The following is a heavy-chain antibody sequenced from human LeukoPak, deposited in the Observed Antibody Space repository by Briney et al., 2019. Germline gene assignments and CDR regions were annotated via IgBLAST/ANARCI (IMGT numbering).Heavy chain of an antibody. J-gene: IGHJ4*02. CDR3: ARRGIAAAAFDY. D-gene: IGHD6-13*01. Sequence: ASVKVSCKASGGTFSSYAISWVRQAPGQGLEWMGGIIPIFGTANYAQKFQGRVTITADESTSTAYMELSSLRSEDTAVYYCARRGIAAAAFDYWGQGTLVTVSS. V-gene: IGHV1-69*13. CDR2: IIPIFGTA. CDR1: GGTFSSYA.